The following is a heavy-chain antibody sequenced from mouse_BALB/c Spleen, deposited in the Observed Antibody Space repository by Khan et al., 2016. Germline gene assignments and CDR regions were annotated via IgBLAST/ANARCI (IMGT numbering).Heavy chain of an antibody. CDR2: IRYSGST. V-gene: IGHV3-2*02. Sequence: QLQESGPGLVKPSQSLSLTCTVTGYSITSDYAWNWIRQFPGNKLEWMCYIRYSGSTTYNPSLTSRISITRESSKNQFFLLLYSVTTEDTATYYCTRSPTATRYFDVWGAGTTVTVSS. D-gene: IGHD1-2*01. CDR3: TRSPTATRYFDV. J-gene: IGHJ1*01. CDR1: GYSITSDYA.